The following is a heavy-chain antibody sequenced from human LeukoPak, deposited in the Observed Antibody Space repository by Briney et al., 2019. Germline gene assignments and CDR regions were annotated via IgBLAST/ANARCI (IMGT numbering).Heavy chain of an antibody. CDR3: ARGNPPHHPLDY. Sequence: GGSLRLSCAAPGFTFSNFGIHWVRQAPGKGLEWVAVIWFDGSNDYFADSVKGRFTISRDNSKNTVYLQMNSLRAEDTAVYYCARGNPPHHPLDYWGQGTLVTVSS. J-gene: IGHJ4*02. CDR2: IWFDGSND. CDR1: GFTFSNFG. V-gene: IGHV3-33*01.